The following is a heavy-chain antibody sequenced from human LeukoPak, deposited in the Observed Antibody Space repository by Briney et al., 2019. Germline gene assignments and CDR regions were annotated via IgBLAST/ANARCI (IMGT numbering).Heavy chain of an antibody. CDR3: ARLRGGYYFDY. CDR2: IYSGGST. J-gene: IGHJ4*02. V-gene: IGHV3-53*01. Sequence: GGSLRLSCAASGFTISSNYMSWVRQAPGKGLEWVSVIYSGGSTYYADSVKGRFTISRDNSKNTLYLQMNSLRAEDTAVYYCARLRGGYYFDYWGQGTLVTVSS. CDR1: GFTISSNY. D-gene: IGHD3-10*01.